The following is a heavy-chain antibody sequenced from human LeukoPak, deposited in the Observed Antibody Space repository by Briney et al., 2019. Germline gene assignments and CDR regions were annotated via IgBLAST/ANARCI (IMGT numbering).Heavy chain of an antibody. J-gene: IGHJ6*03. CDR3: ARHTAARPYYYYYYMDV. D-gene: IGHD6-6*01. V-gene: IGHV5-51*01. CDR2: INPADSET. Sequence: GESLKISCKGFGYNFTNFWTGWVRQMPGKGLEWMGVINPADSETRYSPSFQGQVTISADKSISTAYLQWSSLKASDTAMYYCARHTAARPYYYYYYMDVWGKGTTVTVSS. CDR1: GYNFTNFW.